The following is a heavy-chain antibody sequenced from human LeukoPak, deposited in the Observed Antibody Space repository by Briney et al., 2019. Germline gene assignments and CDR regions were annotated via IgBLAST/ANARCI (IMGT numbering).Heavy chain of an antibody. Sequence: GGSLRLSCAASGFTFDDYAMHWVRQAPGKGLEWVSGISWNSGSIGYADSVKGRFTISRDNAKNSLYLQMNSLRAEDTALYYCAKDYRYGDYGGYFDYWGQGTLVTVSS. V-gene: IGHV3-9*01. CDR3: AKDYRYGDYGGYFDY. D-gene: IGHD4-17*01. CDR2: ISWNSGSI. J-gene: IGHJ4*02. CDR1: GFTFDDYA.